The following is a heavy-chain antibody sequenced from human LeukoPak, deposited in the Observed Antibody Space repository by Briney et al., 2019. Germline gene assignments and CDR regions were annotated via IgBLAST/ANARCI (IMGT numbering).Heavy chain of an antibody. V-gene: IGHV1-18*01. CDR3: ARDRSSRAAVAGINWFDP. CDR1: GYTFTSYG. J-gene: IGHJ5*02. CDR2: ISAYNGNT. Sequence: ASVKVSCKASGYTFTSYGISWVRQAPGQGVEWMGWISAYNGNTNYAQKLQGRVTKTTYTYTSTAYMELRSLRSDDTAVYYCARDRSSRAAVAGINWFDPWGQGTLVTVSS. D-gene: IGHD6-19*01.